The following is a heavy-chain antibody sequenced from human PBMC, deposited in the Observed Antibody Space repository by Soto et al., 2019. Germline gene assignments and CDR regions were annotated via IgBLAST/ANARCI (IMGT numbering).Heavy chain of an antibody. V-gene: IGHV4-61*01. D-gene: IGHD6-19*01. J-gene: IGHJ4*02. Sequence: PSETLSLTCTVSGGSISSGSNHWCWIRRRPGKGLEWVGYIYYSGSTNYNPSLKSRVTISVDTSKNQFSLKLSSVTAADTAVYYCARGNGWYYYWGQGTLVTVSS. CDR1: GGSISSGSNH. CDR3: ARGNGWYYY. CDR2: IYYSGST.